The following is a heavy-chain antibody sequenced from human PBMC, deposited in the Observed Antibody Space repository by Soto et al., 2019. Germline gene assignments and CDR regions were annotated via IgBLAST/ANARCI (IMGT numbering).Heavy chain of an antibody. D-gene: IGHD3-9*01. CDR1: GFTCSSYA. V-gene: IGHV3-23*01. J-gene: IGHJ4*02. CDR3: AKDRRETYYDILTGPDY. Sequence: GGSLRLSCAASGFTCSSYAMSWVRQAPGKGLEWVSAISGSGGSTYYADSVKGRFTISRDNSKNTLYLQMNSLRAEDTAVYYCAKDRRETYYDILTGPDYWGQGTLVTVSS. CDR2: ISGSGGST.